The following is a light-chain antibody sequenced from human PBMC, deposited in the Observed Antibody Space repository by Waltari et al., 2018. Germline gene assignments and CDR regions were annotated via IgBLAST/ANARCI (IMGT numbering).Light chain of an antibody. CDR1: TSDVGGYDF. Sequence: QSALTQPRSVSGSPGQPVTISCTGTTSDVGGYDFVSWYQQHPGKAPKLIIYYVSQRPSGVPDRFSGSKSGNTASLTITGLRDDDEAEYFCCSHGGFDTFWVFGGGTKVIVL. J-gene: IGLJ3*02. V-gene: IGLV2-11*01. CDR2: YVS. CDR3: CSHGGFDTFWV.